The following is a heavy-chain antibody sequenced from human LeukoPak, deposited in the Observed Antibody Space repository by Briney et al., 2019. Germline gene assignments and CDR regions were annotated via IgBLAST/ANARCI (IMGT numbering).Heavy chain of an antibody. D-gene: IGHD1-20*01. J-gene: IGHJ4*02. CDR1: GGSIISYY. Sequence: SETLSLTCSVSGGSIISYYWSWIRQTAGKGLEWIGRIYSSGSTNYNPSLKSRVTMSVDMSKNQFSLKLSSVTAADTAVYYCASLRGDNWNYYDYWGKGILVTVSS. V-gene: IGHV4-4*07. CDR3: ASLRGDNWNYYDY. CDR2: IYSSGST.